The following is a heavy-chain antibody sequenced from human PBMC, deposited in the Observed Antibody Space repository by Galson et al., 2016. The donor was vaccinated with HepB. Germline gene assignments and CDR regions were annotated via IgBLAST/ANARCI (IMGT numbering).Heavy chain of an antibody. J-gene: IGHJ4*02. CDR3: VRQPTYGYPFDY. Sequence: SLRLSCAASGFSLSTYGVHWVRQAPGKGLEWVAVISYDGSNKYQADSVKGRFTISRDNSKNTLYLQMSSLRVEDTSVYFCVRQPTYGYPFDYWGQGTLVTVSS. V-gene: IGHV3-30*03. D-gene: IGHD5-18*01. CDR2: ISYDGSNK. CDR1: GFSLSTYG.